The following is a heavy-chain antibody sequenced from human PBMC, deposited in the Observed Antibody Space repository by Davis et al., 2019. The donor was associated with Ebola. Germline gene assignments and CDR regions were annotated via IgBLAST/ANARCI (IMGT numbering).Heavy chain of an antibody. CDR3: AKAYDSSGYAWFGP. J-gene: IGHJ5*02. V-gene: IGHV4-30-4*07. D-gene: IGHD3-22*01. CDR1: GGSISSGGYS. Sequence: SETLSLTCAVSGGSISSGGYSWSWIRQPPGKGLEWIGYIYYSGSTYYNPSLKSRVTISVDTSKNQFSLKLSSVTAADTAVYFCAKAYDSSGYAWFGPWGQGTLVTVSS. CDR2: IYYSGST.